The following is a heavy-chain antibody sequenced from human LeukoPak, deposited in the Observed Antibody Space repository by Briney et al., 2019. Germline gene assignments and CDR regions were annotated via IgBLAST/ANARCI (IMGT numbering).Heavy chain of an antibody. CDR1: GGTFSSYA. CDR3: ARDQREDCGGDCYSESYFQH. D-gene: IGHD2-21*01. V-gene: IGHV1-69*04. CDR2: IIPILGIA. Sequence: ASVKVSCKASGGTFSSYAISWVRQAPGQGLEWMGRIIPILGIANYAQKFQGRVTITADKSTSTAYMELSSLRSEDTAVYYCARDQREDCGGDCYSESYFQHWGQGTLVTVSS. J-gene: IGHJ1*01.